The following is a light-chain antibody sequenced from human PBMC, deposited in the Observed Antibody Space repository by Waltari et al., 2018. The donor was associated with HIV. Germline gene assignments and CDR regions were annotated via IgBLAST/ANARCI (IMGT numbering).Light chain of an antibody. CDR2: GDD. V-gene: IGLV1-40*01. CDR3: QSYGAGLGGFYV. Sequence: QSVLTQPPSVSGAPGQGVTNSCSGVGRSYDVNWYKKLPGMAPTLLIYGDDKRPSGVPCLFSASTSGTSASLAITGLQPEDEAVYYCQSYGAGLGGFYVFGSGTKVTV. CDR1: GRSYD. J-gene: IGLJ1*01.